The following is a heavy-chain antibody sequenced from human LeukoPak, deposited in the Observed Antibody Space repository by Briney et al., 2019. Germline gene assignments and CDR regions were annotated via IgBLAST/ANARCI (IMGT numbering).Heavy chain of an antibody. CDR2: MKQDGSEE. J-gene: IGHJ4*01. CDR1: GFSFSSSW. V-gene: IGHV3-7*01. CDR3: ATYSSGWYEAFDY. Sequence: GGSLRLSCAASGFSFSSSWMNWVRQAPGKGLEWVASMKQDGSEEYYVDSVKGRFTISRDNAKNSLYLQMNSLRAEDTAVYYCATYSSGWYEAFDYWGQGTLVTVSS. D-gene: IGHD6-19*01.